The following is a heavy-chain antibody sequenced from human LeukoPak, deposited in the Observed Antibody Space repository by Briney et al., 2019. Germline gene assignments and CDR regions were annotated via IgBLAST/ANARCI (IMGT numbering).Heavy chain of an antibody. CDR2: INPNSGGA. Sequence: GASVRVSCKASGYTFTGYYMHWVRQAPGQGLEWMGWINPNSGGANYAHKFQGRVTMTRDTSISTAYMELSRLTSDDTAVYYCARDVHRLMAADFVAAAFYWGQGTLVTVSS. V-gene: IGHV1-2*02. CDR1: GYTFTGYY. CDR3: ARDVHRLMAADFVAAAFY. J-gene: IGHJ4*02. D-gene: IGHD6-13*01.